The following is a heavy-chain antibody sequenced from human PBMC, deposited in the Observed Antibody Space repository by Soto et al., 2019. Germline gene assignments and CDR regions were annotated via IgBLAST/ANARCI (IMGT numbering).Heavy chain of an antibody. CDR2: IKQDGSEK. CDR3: ARDRESSGYYEPLYYSGMDV. J-gene: IGHJ6*02. V-gene: IGHV3-7*01. Sequence: GGSLRLSCAASGFTFSSYWMSWVRQAPGKGLEWVANIKQDGSEKYYVDSVKGRFTISRDNAKNSLYLQMNSLRAEDTAVYYCARDRESSGYYEPLYYSGMDVWGQATTVTVSS. CDR1: GFTFSSYW. D-gene: IGHD3-22*01.